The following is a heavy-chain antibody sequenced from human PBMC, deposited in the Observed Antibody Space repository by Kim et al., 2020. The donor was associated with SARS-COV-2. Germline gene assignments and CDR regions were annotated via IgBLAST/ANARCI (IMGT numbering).Heavy chain of an antibody. Sequence: SETLSLTCAVYGGSFSGYYWSWIRQPPGKGLEWIGEINHSGSTNYNPSLKSRVTISVDTSKNQFSLKLSSVTAADTAVYYCARGYYYDFWSGYYFGWNVWGKGTTVTVSS. CDR1: GGSFSGYY. CDR3: ARGYYYDFWSGYYFGWNV. V-gene: IGHV4-34*01. J-gene: IGHJ6*04. D-gene: IGHD3-3*01. CDR2: INHSGST.